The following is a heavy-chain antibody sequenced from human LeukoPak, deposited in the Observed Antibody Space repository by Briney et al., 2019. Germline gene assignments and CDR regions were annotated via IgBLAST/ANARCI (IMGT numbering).Heavy chain of an antibody. D-gene: IGHD5-12*01. CDR2: IYYSGST. V-gene: IGHV4-39*07. J-gene: IGHJ4*02. CDR1: GGSISSSSYY. Sequence: PSETLSLTCTVSGGSISSSSYYWGWIRQPPGKGLEWIGSIYYSGSTYYNPSLKSRVTISVDTSKNQFSLKLSSVTAADPAVYYWARSRREIVDLDYWGQGTLVTVSS. CDR3: ARSRREIVDLDY.